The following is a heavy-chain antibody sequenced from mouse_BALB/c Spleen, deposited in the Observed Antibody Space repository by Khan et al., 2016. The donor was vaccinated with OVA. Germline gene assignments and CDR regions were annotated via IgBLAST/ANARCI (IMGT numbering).Heavy chain of an antibody. J-gene: IGHJ3*01. D-gene: IGHD2-14*01. CDR2: MIYSGNT. V-gene: IGHV3-8*02. CDR1: GDSITSGY. Sequence: EVQLQESGPSFVKPSQTLSLTCSVTGDSITSGYWSWIRKFPGNKLEYMGYMIYSGNTYYNPSLKSRISITRHTSKNQYYLQLNSVTTKDTATYYCARSTYRYAFAYWGQGTLVTVSA. CDR3: ARSTYRYAFAY.